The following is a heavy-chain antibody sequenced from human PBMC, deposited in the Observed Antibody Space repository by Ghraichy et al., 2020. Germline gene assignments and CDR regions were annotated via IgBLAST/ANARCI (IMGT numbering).Heavy chain of an antibody. V-gene: IGHV4-59*01. J-gene: IGHJ6*02. D-gene: IGHD5-12*01. CDR1: GGSISSYY. CDR2: IYYSGST. CDR3: ARGDGYSGYDSYYYYGMDV. Sequence: SETLSLTCTVSGGSISSYYWSWIRQPPGKGLEWIGYIYYSGSTNYNPSLKSRVTISVDTSKNQFSLKLSSVTAADTAVYYCARGDGYSGYDSYYYYGMDVWGQGTTVTVSS.